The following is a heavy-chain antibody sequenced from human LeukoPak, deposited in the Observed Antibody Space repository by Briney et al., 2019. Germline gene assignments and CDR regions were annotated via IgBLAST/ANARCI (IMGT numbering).Heavy chain of an antibody. V-gene: IGHV1-18*01. CDR3: ASERAQLELVWFDP. CDR1: GYTFTSYG. J-gene: IGHJ5*02. Sequence: ASVKVSCKASGYTFTSYGISWVRQAPGQGLEWMGWISAYNGNTNYAQKLQGRVTMTTDTSTSTAYMELRSLRSDDTAVYYCASERAQLELVWFDPWGQGTLVTVSS. D-gene: IGHD1-1*01. CDR2: ISAYNGNT.